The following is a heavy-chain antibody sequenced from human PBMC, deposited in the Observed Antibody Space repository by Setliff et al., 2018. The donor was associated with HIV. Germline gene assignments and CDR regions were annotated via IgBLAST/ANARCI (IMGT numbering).Heavy chain of an antibody. V-gene: IGHV1-24*01. CDR2: FDPEDGET. D-gene: IGHD6-13*01. CDR3: ATDPGYSSTWYSESFQH. J-gene: IGHJ1*01. Sequence: ASVKVSCKVSGYTLTELSIHWVRQAPGKGLEWMANFDPEDGETFYAQKFQGRLTMGEDTSTDTAYMELSSLRSDDTATYYCATDPGYSSTWYSESFQHWGQGTVVTVSS. CDR1: GYTLTELS.